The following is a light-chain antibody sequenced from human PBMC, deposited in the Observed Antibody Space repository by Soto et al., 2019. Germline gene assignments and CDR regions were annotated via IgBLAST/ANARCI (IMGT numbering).Light chain of an antibody. Sequence: IVLTQSPAIMSLSPGESASLSCRASQSVSSSYLAWYQQKPGQAPRLLIYGASSRATGIPDRFSGSGSGTEFTLTISRLQSEDFAEYHCQQYNNWPQTFGQGTKVDIK. V-gene: IGKV3-20*01. CDR3: QQYNNWPQT. CDR2: GAS. J-gene: IGKJ1*01. CDR1: QSVSSSY.